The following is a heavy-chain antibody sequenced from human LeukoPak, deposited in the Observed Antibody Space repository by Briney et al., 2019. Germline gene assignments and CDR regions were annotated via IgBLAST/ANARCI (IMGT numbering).Heavy chain of an antibody. CDR3: ASVVRGVTTDY. CDR1: GYTFTGYY. Sequence: ASVKVSCKASGYTFTGYYMHWVRQAPGQGLEWMGWINPNSGDTNYAQKFQGRVTMTRDTSINTAYMEVSRLRSDDTAVYYCASVVRGVTTDYWGQGTLVTVSS. CDR2: INPNSGDT. V-gene: IGHV1-2*02. D-gene: IGHD3-10*01. J-gene: IGHJ4*02.